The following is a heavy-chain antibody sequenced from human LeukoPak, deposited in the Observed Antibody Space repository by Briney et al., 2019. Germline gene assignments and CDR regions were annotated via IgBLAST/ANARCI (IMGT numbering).Heavy chain of an antibody. CDR1: GFTFTSYG. V-gene: IGHV3-33*01. CDR3: ARDSGSYYYYGMDV. D-gene: IGHD3-10*01. CDR2: IWYDGSNK. J-gene: IGHJ6*04. Sequence: GRSLRLSCAASGFTFTSYGMHWVRQAPGKGLEWVSIIWYDGSNKYYTDSVKSRFTISRDNSKNTLYLQMNSLRAEDTAVYYCARDSGSYYYYGMDVWGKGTTVTVSS.